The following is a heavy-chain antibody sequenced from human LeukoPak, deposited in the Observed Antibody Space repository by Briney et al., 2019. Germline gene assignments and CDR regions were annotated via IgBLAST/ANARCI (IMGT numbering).Heavy chain of an antibody. CDR3: AGVYPTDAFDI. CDR1: GFTFSSYG. V-gene: IGHV3-30*03. Sequence: GGSLRLSCAASGFTFSSYGMHWVRQAPSKGLEWVAVISYDGSNKYYADSVKGRFTISRDNSKNTLYLQMNSLRAEDTAVYYCAGVYPTDAFDIWGQGTMVTVSS. J-gene: IGHJ3*02. CDR2: ISYDGSNK.